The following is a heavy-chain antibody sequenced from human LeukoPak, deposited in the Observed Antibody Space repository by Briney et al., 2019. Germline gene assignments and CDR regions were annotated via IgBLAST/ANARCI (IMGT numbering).Heavy chain of an antibody. V-gene: IGHV3-48*03. CDR2: ISSSGSTI. CDR1: GFTFSSYA. J-gene: IGHJ4*02. D-gene: IGHD2-2*01. CDR3: ARETDSTLFDY. Sequence: SGGSLRLSCAASGFTFSSYAMHWVRQAPGKGLEWVSYISSSGSTIYYADSVKGRFTVSRDNAKNSLYLQMNSLRAEDTAVYYCARETDSTLFDYWGQGTLVTVSS.